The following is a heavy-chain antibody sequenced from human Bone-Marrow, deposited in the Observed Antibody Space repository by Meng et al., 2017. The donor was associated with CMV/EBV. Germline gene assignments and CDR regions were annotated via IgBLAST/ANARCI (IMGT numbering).Heavy chain of an antibody. J-gene: IGHJ5*02. CDR3: ARGPRGYSYGYWFDP. D-gene: IGHD5-18*01. Sequence: LRLSCAISGDSVSSNSAAWNWIRQSPSRGLEWLGRTYYRSKWYNDYAVSVKSRITINPNTSKNQFSLQLNSVTPEDTAVYYCARGPRGYSYGYWFDPWGQGTLVTVSS. V-gene: IGHV6-1*01. CDR1: GDSVSSNSAA. CDR2: TYYRSKWYN.